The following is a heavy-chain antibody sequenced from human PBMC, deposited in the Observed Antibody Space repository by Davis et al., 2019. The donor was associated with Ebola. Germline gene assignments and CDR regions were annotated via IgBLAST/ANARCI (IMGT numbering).Heavy chain of an antibody. D-gene: IGHD2-8*01. Sequence: AASVKVSCKASGGTFSSYAISWVRQAPGQGLEWMGGIIPIFGTANYAQKFQGRVTITADESTSTAYMELSSLRSEDTAVYYCARGGLIGVGYYFDYWSQGTLVTVSS. CDR2: IIPIFGTA. V-gene: IGHV1-69*13. CDR3: ARGGLIGVGYYFDY. J-gene: IGHJ4*02. CDR1: GGTFSSYA.